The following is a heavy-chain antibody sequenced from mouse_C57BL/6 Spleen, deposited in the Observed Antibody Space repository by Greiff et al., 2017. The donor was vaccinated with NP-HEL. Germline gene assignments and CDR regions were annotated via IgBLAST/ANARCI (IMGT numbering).Heavy chain of an antibody. D-gene: IGHD1-1*01. CDR3: ARVGDYYGSSYSYYAMDY. CDR2: INPNNGGT. Sequence: EVKLVESGPELVKPGASVKMSCKASGYTFTDYNMHWVKQSHGKSLEWIGYINPNNGGTSYNQKFKGKATLTVNKSSSTAYMELRSLTSEESAVYYCARVGDYYGSSYSYYAMDYWGQGTSVTVSS. CDR1: GYTFTDYN. V-gene: IGHV1-22*01. J-gene: IGHJ4*01.